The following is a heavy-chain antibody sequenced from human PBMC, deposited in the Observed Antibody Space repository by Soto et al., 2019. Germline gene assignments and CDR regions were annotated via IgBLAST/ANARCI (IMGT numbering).Heavy chain of an antibody. CDR2: IRGDGGQT. J-gene: IGHJ4*02. Sequence: AGGSLRLSCTASGFTFTSYGMGWVRQAPGKGLQWVSTIRGDGGQTHYTDSVKGRFSISRDNSKNTVYLQMDSLRAEDTAMYFCARDGGLYSDDCFAYWGQGTQVTVSS. CDR3: ARDGGLYSDDCFAY. CDR1: GFTFTSYG. D-gene: IGHD2-15*01. V-gene: IGHV3-23*01.